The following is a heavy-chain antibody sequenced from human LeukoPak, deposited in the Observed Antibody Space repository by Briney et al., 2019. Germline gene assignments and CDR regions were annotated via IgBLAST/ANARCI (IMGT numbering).Heavy chain of an antibody. J-gene: IGHJ6*03. D-gene: IGHD1-26*01. CDR2: ISAYNGNT. V-gene: IGHV1-18*01. CDR1: GYTFTSYG. CDR3: ARAPAVGATPIYYYYYYMDV. Sequence: ASVKVSCKTSGYTFTSYGISWVRQAPGQGLEWMGWISAYNGNTNYAQKFQGRVTMTRDMSTSTVYMELSSLRSEDTAVYYCARAPAVGATPIYYYYYYMDVWGKGTTVTVSS.